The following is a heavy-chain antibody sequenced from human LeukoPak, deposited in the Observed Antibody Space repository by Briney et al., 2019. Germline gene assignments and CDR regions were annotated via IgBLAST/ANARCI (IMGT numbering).Heavy chain of an antibody. CDR3: ARDSRDSSGYDYYYYYMDV. Sequence: SETLSLTCTVSGGSISSYYWSWIRQPAGKGLEWIGRIYTSGSTNYNPSLKSRVTMSVDTSKSQFSLKLSSVTAADTAVYYCARDSRDSSGYDYYYYYMDVWGTGTTVTVSS. D-gene: IGHD3-22*01. J-gene: IGHJ6*03. CDR2: IYTSGST. CDR1: GGSISSYY. V-gene: IGHV4-4*07.